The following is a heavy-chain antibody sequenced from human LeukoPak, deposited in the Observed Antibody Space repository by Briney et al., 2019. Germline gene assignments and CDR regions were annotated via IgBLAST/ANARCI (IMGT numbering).Heavy chain of an antibody. CDR2: IRYDGSNK. CDR3: AKSRAVVVPDGPFDY. V-gene: IGHV3-30*02. Sequence: PGGSLRLSCAASGFTFSSYGMHWVRQAPGKGLEWVAFIRYDGSNKYYADSVKGRFTISRDNSKNTLYLQMNSLRAEDTAVYYCAKSRAVVVPDGPFDYWGQGTLVTVSS. D-gene: IGHD2-2*01. J-gene: IGHJ4*02. CDR1: GFTFSSYG.